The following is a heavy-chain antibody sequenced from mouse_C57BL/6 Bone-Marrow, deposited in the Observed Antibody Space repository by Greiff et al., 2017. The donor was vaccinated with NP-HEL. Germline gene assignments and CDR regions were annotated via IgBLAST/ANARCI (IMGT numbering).Heavy chain of an antibody. CDR1: GYTFTDYN. J-gene: IGHJ2*01. D-gene: IGHD2-4*01. V-gene: IGHV1-18*01. CDR2: INPNNGGT. Sequence: VHVKQSGPELVKPGASVKIPCKASGYTFTDYNMDWVKQSHGKSLEWIGDINPNNGGTIYNQKFKGKATLTVDKSSSTAYMELRSLTSEDTAVYYCARACDYDGGVYFDYWGQGTTLTVSS. CDR3: ARACDYDGGVYFDY.